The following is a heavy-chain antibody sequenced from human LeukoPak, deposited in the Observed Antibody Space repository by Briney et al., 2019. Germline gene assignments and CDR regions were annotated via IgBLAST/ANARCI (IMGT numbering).Heavy chain of an antibody. CDR2: ISSNGGST. V-gene: IGHV3-64D*09. J-gene: IGHJ4*02. CDR3: VKGYCSSISCFGDY. D-gene: IGHD2-2*01. CDR1: GFSFSNYA. Sequence: HPGGSLRLSCSASGFSFSNYAMHWVRQAPGKGLEYVSAISSNGGSTYYADSVKGRFTISRDNSKNTLYLQMSSLRAEDTAVYYCVKGYCSSISCFGDYWGQGTLVTFSS.